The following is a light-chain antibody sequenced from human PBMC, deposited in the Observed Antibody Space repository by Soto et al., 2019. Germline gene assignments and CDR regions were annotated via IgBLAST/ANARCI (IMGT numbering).Light chain of an antibody. V-gene: IGKV3-11*01. CDR2: DVS. CDR3: QQRYNWPRT. J-gene: IGKJ1*01. CDR1: QNISNY. Sequence: EIVLTQSPGTLSFSPGIRATLSCRASQNISNYLIWYQQKPGQAPRLLIYDVSNRATGIPARFSGSGSGTDFTLTISSLEPEDFAVYYCQQRYNWPRTFGQGTKVDIK.